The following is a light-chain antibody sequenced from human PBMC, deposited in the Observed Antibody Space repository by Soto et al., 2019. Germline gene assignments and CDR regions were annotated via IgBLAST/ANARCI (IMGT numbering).Light chain of an antibody. CDR2: DVT. CDR1: SSDVGGYNS. J-gene: IGLJ1*01. V-gene: IGLV2-11*01. CDR3: CTHAGSYPVV. Sequence: QSALTQPRSVSGSPGQSVTISCTGTSSDVGGYNSVSWYQQDPGKAPKLMIYDVTKRPSGVPDRFSGSKSDNTASLTISGLQAEDEADYYCCTHAGSYPVVFGSGTKLTVL.